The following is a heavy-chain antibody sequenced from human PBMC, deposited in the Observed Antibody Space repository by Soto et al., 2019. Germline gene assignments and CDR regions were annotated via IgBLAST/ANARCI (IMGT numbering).Heavy chain of an antibody. D-gene: IGHD2-21*02. CDR3: ARDLWGYCGTDCYPLDV. CDR2: MYKTRST. V-gene: IGHV4-59*01. Sequence: SETLSLTCTVSGDSISRYYWSWIRQPPGKGLEWNEYMYKTRSTVYNPSIKSRVTITEDKSKNQFSLKLISVTAADTAVYYCARDLWGYCGTDCYPLDVWGQGTTVT. J-gene: IGHJ6*02. CDR1: GDSISRYY.